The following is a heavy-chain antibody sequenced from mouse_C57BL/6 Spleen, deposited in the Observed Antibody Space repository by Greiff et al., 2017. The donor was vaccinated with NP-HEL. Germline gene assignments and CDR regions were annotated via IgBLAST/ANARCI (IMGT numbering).Heavy chain of an antibody. CDR2: ISSGSSTI. Sequence: EVQVVESGGGLVKPGGSLKLSCAASGFTFSDYGMHWVRQAPEKGLEWVAYISSGSSTIYYADTVKGRFTISRDNAKNTLFLQMTSLRSEDTAMDYCAGGDYYGSSYGWFAYWGQGSLVTVSA. CDR1: GFTFSDYG. CDR3: AGGDYYGSSYGWFAY. V-gene: IGHV5-17*01. J-gene: IGHJ3*01. D-gene: IGHD1-1*01.